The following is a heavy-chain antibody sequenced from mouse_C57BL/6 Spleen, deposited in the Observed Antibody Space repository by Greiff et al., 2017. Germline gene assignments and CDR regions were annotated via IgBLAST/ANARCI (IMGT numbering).Heavy chain of an antibody. CDR2: INPNNGGT. Sequence: VQLQQSGPELVKPGASVKISCKASGYTFTDYYMNWVKQSHGKSLEWIGDINPNNGGTSYNQKFKGKATLTVDKSSSTAYMELRSLTSEDSAVYYCARGGKARQRDERTALDYWGQGTTLTVSS. V-gene: IGHV1-26*01. D-gene: IGHD3-2*01. CDR1: GYTFTDYY. CDR3: ARGGKARQRDERTALDY. J-gene: IGHJ2*01.